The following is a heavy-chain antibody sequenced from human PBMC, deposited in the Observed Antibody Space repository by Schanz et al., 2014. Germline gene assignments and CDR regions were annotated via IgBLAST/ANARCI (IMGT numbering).Heavy chain of an antibody. CDR3: AKGSRSGSKVMDV. CDR1: GFTFDKYA. D-gene: IGHD3-10*01. J-gene: IGHJ6*03. V-gene: IGHV3-9*01. Sequence: EVQLLESGGGLVQPGGSLRLSCAASGFTFDKYAMHWVRQAPGKGLEWVSVISWNSGTIGYAGSVRGRFTISRDSAKNSLYLQMNSLRPEDTALYYCAKGSRSGSKVMDVWGKGTTVTVSS. CDR2: ISWNSGTI.